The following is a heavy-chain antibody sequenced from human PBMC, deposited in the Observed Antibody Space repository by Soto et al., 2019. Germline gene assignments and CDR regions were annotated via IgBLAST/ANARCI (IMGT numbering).Heavy chain of an antibody. Sequence: SETLSLTCTVSGGSISSYYWSWIRQPPGKGLEWIGYIYYSGSTNYNPSLKSRVTISVDTSKNQFSLKLSSLTAADTAVYYCAGSQGTIFGVVSYYYYYMDVWGKGTTVTVSS. J-gene: IGHJ6*03. V-gene: IGHV4-59*08. D-gene: IGHD3-3*01. CDR2: IYYSGST. CDR1: GGSISSYY. CDR3: AGSQGTIFGVVSYYYYYMDV.